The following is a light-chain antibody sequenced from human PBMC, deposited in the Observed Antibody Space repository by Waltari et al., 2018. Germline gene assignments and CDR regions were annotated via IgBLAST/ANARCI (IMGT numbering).Light chain of an antibody. CDR3: QAWDSSTVI. V-gene: IGLV3-1*01. CDR2: QDN. CDR1: KLGDKY. J-gene: IGLJ2*01. Sequence: SYELTQPPSVSMSPGQTASITCSGDKLGDKYVCWYQKKPGQPPVLVIYQDNKRPSGLPERFSGSNSGTTATLTISGTQALDEADDYCQAWDSSTVIFGGGTKLTVL.